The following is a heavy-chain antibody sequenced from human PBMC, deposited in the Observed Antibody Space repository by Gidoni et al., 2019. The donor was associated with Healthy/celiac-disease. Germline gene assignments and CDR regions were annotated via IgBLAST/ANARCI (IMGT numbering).Heavy chain of an antibody. CDR2: ISSNGGST. D-gene: IGHD2-21*02. J-gene: IGHJ6*02. V-gene: IGHV3-64D*06. CDR3: VKSELTSIRPPIDV. CDR1: GFPGRRYA. Sequence: EVALVVTGGGLVWPGGSLSHSCSASGFPGRRYAMRWVRQAPGKGLEYVSAISSNGGSTYYADSQNSRSTISRDNSKNTLYLQRSSLRAEDTAVYYCVKSELTSIRPPIDVWGQGTTVTVSS.